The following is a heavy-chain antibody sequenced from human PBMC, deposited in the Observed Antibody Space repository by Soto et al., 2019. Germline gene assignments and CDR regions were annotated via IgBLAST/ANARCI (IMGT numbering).Heavy chain of an antibody. Sequence: ASVKVSCKASGYIFTGHYINCVRRAPGQVLEYMGWINPNSGDTNYAQKFQGRVTITTDTSITTAYMELSRLRSDDTAVYYCARPFCGSNSCHNWFDSWGQGTQVTVSS. D-gene: IGHD2-2*01. J-gene: IGHJ5*01. V-gene: IGHV1-2*02. CDR1: GYIFTGHY. CDR3: ARPFCGSNSCHNWFDS. CDR2: INPNSGDT.